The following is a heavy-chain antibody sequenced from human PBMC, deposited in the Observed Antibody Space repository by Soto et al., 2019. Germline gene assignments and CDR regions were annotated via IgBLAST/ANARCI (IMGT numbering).Heavy chain of an antibody. D-gene: IGHD6-13*01. Sequence: EVQLVESGGGLVQPGGSLRLSCAASGFTFSSYSMNWVRQAPGKGLEWVSYISSSSSSIYYADSVKGRFTISRDNATNSLYLQMNSLRAEDTAVYYCASRPPLYSSSFSTFDYWGQGTLVTVSS. V-gene: IGHV3-48*01. CDR1: GFTFSSYS. CDR2: ISSSSSSI. J-gene: IGHJ4*02. CDR3: ASRPPLYSSSFSTFDY.